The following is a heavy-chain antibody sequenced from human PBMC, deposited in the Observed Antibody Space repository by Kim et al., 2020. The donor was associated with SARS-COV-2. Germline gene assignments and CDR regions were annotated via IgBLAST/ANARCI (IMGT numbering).Heavy chain of an antibody. CDR1: GSLSTYG. CDR3: AKDLLPPGYYGMDV. V-gene: IGHV3-30*18. J-gene: IGHJ6*02. Sequence: GGSLRLSCAASGSLSTYGMHWVRQAPGKGLEWVAATSYDGSNKYYADSVKGRFTISRDNSKNTLYLQMNSLRAEDTALYYCAKDLLPPGYYGMDVWGQGTTVTVSS. CDR2: TSYDGSNK. D-gene: IGHD1-26*01.